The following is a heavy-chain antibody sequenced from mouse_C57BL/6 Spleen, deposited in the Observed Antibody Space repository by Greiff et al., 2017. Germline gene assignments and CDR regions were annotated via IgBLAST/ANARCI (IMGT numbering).Heavy chain of an antibody. D-gene: IGHD1-1*01. CDR2: IHPNSGST. V-gene: IGHV1-64*01. Sequence: QVQLQQPGAELVKPGASVKLSCKASGYTFTSYWMHWVKQRPGQVLEWIGMIHPNSGSTNYNEKFKSKATLTVDKSSSTAYMQLSSLTSEDSAVYYCARAPTVVGYYLDYWGQGTTLTVSS. J-gene: IGHJ2*01. CDR3: ARAPTVVGYYLDY. CDR1: GYTFTSYW.